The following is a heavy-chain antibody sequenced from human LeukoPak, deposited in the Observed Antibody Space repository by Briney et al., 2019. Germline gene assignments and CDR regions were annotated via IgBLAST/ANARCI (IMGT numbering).Heavy chain of an antibody. D-gene: IGHD3-10*01. V-gene: IGHV4-61*02. CDR3: ARVARVNVVREVIQILDY. J-gene: IGHJ4*02. Sequence: SEALSLTCTVSGNSISSYYYYWSWVRQPAGKGLEWIGRVYPSGNTNYNPYNPSLTDRVTISIDASRNQFSMNLTSVTAADTAVYYCARVARVNVVREVIQILDYWGQGALVTVSS. CDR2: VYPSGNT. CDR1: GNSISSYYYY.